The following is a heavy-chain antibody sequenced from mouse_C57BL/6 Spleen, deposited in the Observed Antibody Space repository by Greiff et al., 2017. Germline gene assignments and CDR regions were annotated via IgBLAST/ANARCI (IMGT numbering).Heavy chain of an antibody. CDR1: GFTFSSYG. Sequence: EVHLVESGGDLVKPGASLKLSCAASGFTFSSYGMSWVRQTPDKRLEWVATISSGGSYTYSPDSVKGRFTISRDNANDTQYLQMSRLKSEDTTMYYCARDGYYGSSYPDYAMDYWGQGTSVTVSS. V-gene: IGHV5-6*01. J-gene: IGHJ4*01. CDR2: ISSGGSYT. CDR3: ARDGYYGSSYPDYAMDY. D-gene: IGHD1-1*01.